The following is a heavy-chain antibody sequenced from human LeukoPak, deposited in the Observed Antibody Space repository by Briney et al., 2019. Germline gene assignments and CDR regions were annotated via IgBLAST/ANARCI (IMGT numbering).Heavy chain of an antibody. CDR2: IRSKAYGGTT. CDR3: ARGGVYCSSVSCSVDY. V-gene: IGHV3-49*03. CDR1: GFTFGDYA. J-gene: IGHJ4*02. Sequence: PGGSLRLSCTASGFTFGDYAMSWFRQAPGKGLEWVGFIRSKAYGGTTENAASVKGRFTISRDDSKSIAYLQMNSLKTEDTAVYYCARGGVYCSSVSCSVDYWGQGILVTVSS. D-gene: IGHD2-2*01.